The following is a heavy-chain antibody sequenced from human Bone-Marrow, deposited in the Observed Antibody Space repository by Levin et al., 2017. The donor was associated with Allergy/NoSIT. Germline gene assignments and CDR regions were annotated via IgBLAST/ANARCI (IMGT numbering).Heavy chain of an antibody. D-gene: IGHD4-17*01. Sequence: ASVKVSCKASGYTFTSYGISWVRQAPGQGLEWMGWISAYNGNTNFAQKLQGRVTMTTDTSTSTAYMELRSLRSDDTAVYYCARVYGDYAAYYFDYWCQGTLVTVSS. CDR2: ISAYNGNT. CDR3: ARVYGDYAAYYFDY. J-gene: IGHJ4*02. CDR1: GYTFTSYG. V-gene: IGHV1-18*01.